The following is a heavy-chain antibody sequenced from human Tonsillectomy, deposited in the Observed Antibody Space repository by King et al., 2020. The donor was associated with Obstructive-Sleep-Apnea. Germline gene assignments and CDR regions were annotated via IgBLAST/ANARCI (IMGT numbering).Heavy chain of an antibody. CDR1: GWSFSGYY. CDR2: INHSGST. CDR3: ARERRTGYSSGWYFDY. J-gene: IGHJ4*02. D-gene: IGHD6-19*01. Sequence: VQLQQWGAGLLKPSETLSLTCAVYGWSFSGYYWSWIRQPPGKGLEWIGEINHSGSTNYNPSLKSRVTISVDTYKNQFSLKLSSVTAADTAVYYCARERRTGYSSGWYFDYWGQGTLVTVSS. V-gene: IGHV4-34*01.